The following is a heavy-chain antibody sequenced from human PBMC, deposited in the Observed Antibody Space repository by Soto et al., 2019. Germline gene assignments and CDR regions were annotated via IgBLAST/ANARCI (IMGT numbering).Heavy chain of an antibody. CDR2: IKQDGSGK. J-gene: IGHJ4*02. V-gene: IGHV3-7*01. Sequence: EVQLVESGGDLVQPGGSLRLSCAGSGFTFSTYWMSWVRQAPGKGLEWVANIKQDGSGKYYPDSVKGRFTISRDNAKNSLYLKIIRLRAEDTAVYYCASPCIGWGEGTLVTFSS. D-gene: IGHD1-26*01. CDR3: ASPCIG. CDR1: GFTFSTYW.